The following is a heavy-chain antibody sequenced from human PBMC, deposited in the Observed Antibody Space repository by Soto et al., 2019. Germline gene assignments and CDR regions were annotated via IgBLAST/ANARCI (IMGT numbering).Heavy chain of an antibody. D-gene: IGHD3-22*01. J-gene: IGHJ4*02. CDR2: IYPADSET. CDR1: GYSFFSHW. V-gene: IGHV5-51*01. CDR3: ARRPWLSGYYDY. Sequence: GESLKISCKGSGYSFFSHWIGWVRQMPGKGLEWVGIIYPADSETRYSPSFQGQVTISVDKSINTAYLQWSSLKASDTAMYYCARRPWLSGYYDYWGQGTLVTVPQ.